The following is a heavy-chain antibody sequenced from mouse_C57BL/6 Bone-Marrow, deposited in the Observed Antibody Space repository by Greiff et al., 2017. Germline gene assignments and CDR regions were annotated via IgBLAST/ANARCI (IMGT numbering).Heavy chain of an antibody. CDR1: GYTFTSYW. V-gene: IGHV1-52*01. Sequence: QVQLQQSGAELVRPGSSVKLSCKASGYTFTSYWMHWVKQRPIQGLEWIGNIDPSDSETHYNQKFKDKATLTVDKSSSTAYMQLSSLTSEDSAVYYCARDLIYYYGSSAFDYWGQGTTLTVSS. D-gene: IGHD1-1*01. CDR3: ARDLIYYYGSSAFDY. CDR2: IDPSDSET. J-gene: IGHJ2*01.